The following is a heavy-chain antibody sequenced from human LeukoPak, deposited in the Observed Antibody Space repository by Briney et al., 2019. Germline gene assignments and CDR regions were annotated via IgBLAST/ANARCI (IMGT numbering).Heavy chain of an antibody. CDR1: GFAFSSYG. D-gene: IGHD3-3*01. CDR2: IWYDGSNK. J-gene: IGHJ4*02. V-gene: IGHV3-33*06. CDR3: AKGPRITIFGVVTTNFDY. Sequence: PGRSLRLSCAASGFAFSSYGMRWVRQAPGKGLEWVAGIWYDGSNKYYADSVKGRFTISRDNSKNTLYLQMNSLRAEDTAVYYCAKGPRITIFGVVTTNFDYWGQGTLVTVSS.